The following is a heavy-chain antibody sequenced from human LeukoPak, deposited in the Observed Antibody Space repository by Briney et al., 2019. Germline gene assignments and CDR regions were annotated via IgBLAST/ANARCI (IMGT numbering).Heavy chain of an antibody. J-gene: IGHJ4*02. D-gene: IGHD6-13*01. CDR1: GYTFTGYY. CDR3: ARGRGAAAPFDY. V-gene: IGHV1-46*01. Sequence: ASVKVSCKASGYTFTGYYMHWVRQAPGQGLEWMGITNPSGGSTSYAQKFQGRVTMTRDMSTSTVYMELSSLRSEDTAVYYFARGRGAAAPFDYGGQGPLVTVSS. CDR2: TNPSGGST.